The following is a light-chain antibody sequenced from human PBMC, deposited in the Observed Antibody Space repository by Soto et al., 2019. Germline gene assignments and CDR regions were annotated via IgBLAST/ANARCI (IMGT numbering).Light chain of an antibody. Sequence: QSALTQPAPVSGSPGQSITISCTGTNSDVGGYDRVSWYQHHPGKAPKLLIFEVYNRPSGISDRFSGSKSGDTASLTISGLQAEDEADYYCISYIPSTTTHWVFGGGTKLTVL. CDR3: ISYIPSTTTHWV. V-gene: IGLV2-14*01. CDR1: NSDVGGYDR. CDR2: EVY. J-gene: IGLJ3*02.